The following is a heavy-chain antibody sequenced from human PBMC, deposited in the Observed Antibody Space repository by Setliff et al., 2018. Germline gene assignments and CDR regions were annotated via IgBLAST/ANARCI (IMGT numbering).Heavy chain of an antibody. D-gene: IGHD1-1*01. CDR3: ARHLTGPTGMAFDY. Sequence: KPSETLSLTCTVSGGSISSGDHYWSWIRQPAGKGLEWIGRIHASGGTYYNPSLKSRVTISVDTSKNQFSLKLSSVTAADTAVYFCARHLTGPTGMAFDYWGQGALVTVSP. CDR1: GGSISSGDHY. CDR2: IHASGGT. J-gene: IGHJ4*02. V-gene: IGHV4-61*02.